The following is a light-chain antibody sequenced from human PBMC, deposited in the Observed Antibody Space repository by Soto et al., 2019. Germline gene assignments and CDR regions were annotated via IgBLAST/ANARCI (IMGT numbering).Light chain of an antibody. CDR3: QQYGDSPPWT. CDR1: QSFDSRY. J-gene: IGKJ2*02. Sequence: EIVLTQSPGTLSLSPGESATLSCRASQSFDSRYLTWYQQKPGQAPRLLIYGASIRATGVPDRFSGSGSGTDFTLTISRLEPEDFAVYYWQQYGDSPPWTFGQGTKLEIK. CDR2: GAS. V-gene: IGKV3-20*01.